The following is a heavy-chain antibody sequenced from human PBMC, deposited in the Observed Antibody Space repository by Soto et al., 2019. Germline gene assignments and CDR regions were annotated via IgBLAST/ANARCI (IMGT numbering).Heavy chain of an antibody. CDR1: GFIFSTYG. Sequence: EVQLVESGGGLIQPGGSLRLSCAASGFIFSTYGMNWVRQAPGKGLEWVSYIGSNSRIIYYADSVKGRFTISRDNAENSLFLQMNSLRAEDTAVYYCAGDLKNNGAALRGFDYWGQGTLVTVSS. V-gene: IGHV3-48*01. J-gene: IGHJ4*02. D-gene: IGHD4-17*01. CDR2: IGSNSRII. CDR3: AGDLKNNGAALRGFDY.